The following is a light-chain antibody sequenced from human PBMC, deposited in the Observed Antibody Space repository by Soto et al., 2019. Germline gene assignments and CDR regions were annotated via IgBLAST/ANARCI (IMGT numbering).Light chain of an antibody. CDR3: LQHYAWPWT. CDR1: QSVNGF. Sequence: EIGMTQYQDTLSVSPGERATLSCRASQSVNGFLDWFQHKPGQAPRLVLKRIFIRAIGVPARFSGSGSETEFTLTINGLQSEDSGVYYCLQHYAWPWTFGQGSKVAIK. J-gene: IGKJ1*01. CDR2: RIF. V-gene: IGKV3-15*01.